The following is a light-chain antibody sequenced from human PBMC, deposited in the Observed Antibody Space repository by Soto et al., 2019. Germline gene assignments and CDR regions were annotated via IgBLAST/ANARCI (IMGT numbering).Light chain of an antibody. V-gene: IGLV1-40*01. Sequence: QSVLTQPPSVSGAPGQRVTISCSGTSSSIGAGYEVHWYHQLPGTAPKLVVSGNGNRPSGVPDRLSASKSGTSASLAITGLQAEDESDYYCATWDDSLNAYVFGTGTKLIVL. J-gene: IGLJ1*01. CDR3: ATWDDSLNAYV. CDR1: SSSIGAGYE. CDR2: GNG.